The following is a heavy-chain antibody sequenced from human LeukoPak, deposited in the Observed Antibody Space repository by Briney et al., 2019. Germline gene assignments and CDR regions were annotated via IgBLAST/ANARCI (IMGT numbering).Heavy chain of an antibody. CDR3: ATVRGQWLVRSVDY. CDR1: GGTFSSYA. V-gene: IGHV1-69*06. Sequence: GSSVKVSCKASGGTFSSYAISWVRQAPGQGLEWMGGIIPIFGTANYAQKFQGRVTITADKSTSTAYMELSSLRSEDTAVYYCATVRGQWLVRSVDYWGQGTLVTVSS. J-gene: IGHJ4*02. D-gene: IGHD6-19*01. CDR2: IIPIFGTA.